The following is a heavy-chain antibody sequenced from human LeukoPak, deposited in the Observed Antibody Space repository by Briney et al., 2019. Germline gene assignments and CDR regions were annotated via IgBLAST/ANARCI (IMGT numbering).Heavy chain of an antibody. J-gene: IGHJ5*02. Sequence: PSETLSLTCTVSGGSISSYYWSWIRQPPGKGLEWIGYIYYSGSTNYNPSLKSRVTISVDTSKNQFSLKLSSVTAADTAVYYCARGHWHPRGCSSTSCYVWFDPWGQGTLVTVSS. D-gene: IGHD2-2*01. CDR3: ARGHWHPRGCSSTSCYVWFDP. CDR2: IYYSGST. V-gene: IGHV4-59*01. CDR1: GGSISSYY.